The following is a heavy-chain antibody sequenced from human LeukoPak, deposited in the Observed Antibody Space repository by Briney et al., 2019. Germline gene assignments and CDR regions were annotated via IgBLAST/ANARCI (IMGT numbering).Heavy chain of an antibody. D-gene: IGHD1-26*01. V-gene: IGHV1-2*02. Sequence: ASVKVSCKASGYTFTGYYMHWVRQAPGQGLEWMGWINPNSGGTNYAQKFQGRVTMTRDTSISTAYMELSRLRSDDTAVYYCARDLENSGYYYYMDVWGKGTTVTISS. J-gene: IGHJ6*03. CDR1: GYTFTGYY. CDR3: ARDLENSGYYYYMDV. CDR2: INPNSGGT.